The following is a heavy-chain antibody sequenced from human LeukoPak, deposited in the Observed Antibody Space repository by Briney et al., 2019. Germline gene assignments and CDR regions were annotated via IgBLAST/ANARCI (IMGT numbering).Heavy chain of an antibody. Sequence: PSETLSFTCTVSGGSISSNYWSWIRQPAGKGLEWIGRIYTSGSTNYSPPLKSRVTLSVDTSRNQFSLKLSSVTAADTAVYYCASFGRRDGYNPYYFDYWGQGSLVTVSS. V-gene: IGHV4-4*07. D-gene: IGHD5-24*01. CDR2: IYTSGST. CDR1: GGSISSNY. J-gene: IGHJ4*02. CDR3: ASFGRRDGYNPYYFDY.